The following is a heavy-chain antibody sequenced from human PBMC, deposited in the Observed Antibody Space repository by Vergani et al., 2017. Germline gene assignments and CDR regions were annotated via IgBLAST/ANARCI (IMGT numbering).Heavy chain of an antibody. V-gene: IGHV1-69*09. J-gene: IGHJ5*02. CDR3: ASYDWGLYNWFDP. D-gene: IGHD7-27*01. CDR1: GYTFTSYY. CDR2: IIPILGIA. Sequence: QVQLVQSGAEVKKPGASVKVSCKASGYTFTSYYMHWVRQAPGQGLEWMGRIIPILGIANYAQKFQGRVTITADKSTSTAYMELSSLRSEDTAVDYCASYDWGLYNWFDPWGQGTLVTVSS.